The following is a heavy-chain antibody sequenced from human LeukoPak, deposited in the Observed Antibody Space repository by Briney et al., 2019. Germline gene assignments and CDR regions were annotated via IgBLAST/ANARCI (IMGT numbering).Heavy chain of an antibody. Sequence: GGSLRLSCAASGFTFSTYSMSWVRQAPGTGLEWVSYISSSSSTIYYADSVKGRFTISRDNAKNSLYLQMNSLRAEDTAMYYCAKSDGFDYWGQGTLVTVSS. CDR1: GFTFSTYS. CDR2: ISSSSSTI. J-gene: IGHJ4*02. CDR3: AKSDGFDY. V-gene: IGHV3-48*01. D-gene: IGHD5-24*01.